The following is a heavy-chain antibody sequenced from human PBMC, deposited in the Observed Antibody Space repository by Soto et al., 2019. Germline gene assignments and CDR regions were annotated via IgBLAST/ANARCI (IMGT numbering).Heavy chain of an antibody. CDR3: AGGLGYYGSGSLPFSPGRVWFDP. CDR1: GGSFSGYY. CDR2: INHSGST. J-gene: IGHJ5*02. V-gene: IGHV4-34*01. D-gene: IGHD3-10*01. Sequence: QVQLQQWGAGLLKPSETLSLTCAVYGGSFSGYYWSWIRQPPGKGLEWIGEINHSGSTNYNPSLKSRVTISVDTSKNQFSLKLSSVTAADTAVYYCAGGLGYYGSGSLPFSPGRVWFDPWGQGTLVTVSS.